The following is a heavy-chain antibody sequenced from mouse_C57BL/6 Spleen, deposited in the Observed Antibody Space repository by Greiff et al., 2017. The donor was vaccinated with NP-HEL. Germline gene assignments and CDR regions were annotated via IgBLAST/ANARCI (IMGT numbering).Heavy chain of an antibody. Sequence: QVQLQQPGAELVRPGSSVKLSCKASGYTFTSYWMDWVKQRPGQGLEWIGNIYPSDSETHYNQKFKDKATLTVDKSSSTAYMQLSSLTSEDSAVYYCAGEVGYFDYWGQGTTLTVSS. CDR2: IYPSDSET. D-gene: IGHD1-1*02. CDR3: AGEVGYFDY. V-gene: IGHV1-61*01. CDR1: GYTFTSYW. J-gene: IGHJ2*01.